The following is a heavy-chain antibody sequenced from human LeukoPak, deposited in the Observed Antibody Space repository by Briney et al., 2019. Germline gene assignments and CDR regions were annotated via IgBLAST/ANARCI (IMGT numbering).Heavy chain of an antibody. V-gene: IGHV3-23*01. J-gene: IGHJ4*02. CDR3: AKDHHSSGRPPIYYFDF. CDR2: TRCGCGRT. CDR1: GLNLSSYA. Sequence: PGGYLRLSCAASGLNLSSYAMSWARQTPGKGLEWVSATRCGCGRTHYVDSVQGRFTISRDNAKNTVYLQSNSLRAEDTAVYYCAKDHHSSGRPPIYYFDFWGQRTLVTVSS. D-gene: IGHD6-19*01.